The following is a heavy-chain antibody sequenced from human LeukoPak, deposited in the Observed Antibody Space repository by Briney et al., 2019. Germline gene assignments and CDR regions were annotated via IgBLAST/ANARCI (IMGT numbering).Heavy chain of an antibody. CDR1: GFTFSNAW. CDR3: TTSLYCSSTSCPDYYYYYGMDV. CDR2: IKSKTDGGTT. D-gene: IGHD2-2*01. Sequence: PGGSLRLSCAASGFTFSNAWMSWVRQAPGKGLVWVGRIKSKTDGGTTDYAAPVKGRFTISRDDSKNTLYLQMNSLKTEDTAVYYCTTSLYCSSTSCPDYYYYYGMDVWGKGTTVTVSS. V-gene: IGHV3-15*01. J-gene: IGHJ6*04.